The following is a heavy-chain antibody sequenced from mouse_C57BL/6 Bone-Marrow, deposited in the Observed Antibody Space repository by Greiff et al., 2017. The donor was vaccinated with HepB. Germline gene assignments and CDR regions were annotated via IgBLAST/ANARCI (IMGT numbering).Heavy chain of an antibody. V-gene: IGHV1-64*01. J-gene: IGHJ1*03. CDR1: GYTFTSYW. CDR3: ACLITAVVYWYFDV. CDR2: IHPNSGST. D-gene: IGHD1-1*01. Sequence: VQLQQPGAELVKPGASVKLSCKASGYTFTSYWMHWVKQRPGQGLEWIGMIHPNSGSTNYNEKFKSKATLTVDKSSSTAYMQLSSLTSEDSAVYYCACLITAVVYWYFDVWGKGTTVTVSS.